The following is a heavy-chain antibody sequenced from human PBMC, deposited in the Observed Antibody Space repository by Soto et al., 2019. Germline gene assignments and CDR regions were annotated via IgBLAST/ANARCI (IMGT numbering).Heavy chain of an antibody. D-gene: IGHD4-17*01. V-gene: IGHV1-18*01. Sequence: QVQLVQSGAEVKKPGASVKVSCQTSGYTFSNYDINWVRQAPGQGLEWMGCISVYNEDKNYAQKFQGRVTMTTDTSTNTAYMDLRNLRSDDTAVYCCARALDSGDERDSDCCGQGTLVTVSS. CDR2: ISVYNEDK. CDR1: GYTFSNYD. CDR3: ARALDSGDERDSDC. J-gene: IGHJ4*02.